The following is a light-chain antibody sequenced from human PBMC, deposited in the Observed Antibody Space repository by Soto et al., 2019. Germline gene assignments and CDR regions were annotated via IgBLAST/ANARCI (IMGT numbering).Light chain of an antibody. CDR3: LQDYDYPYT. J-gene: IGKJ2*01. CDR1: QAIRND. V-gene: IGKV1-6*01. Sequence: AIQMTQSPSSLSASVADRVTITCRASQAIRNDLDWYQQKPGKAPQLLISAASSLQAGVPSRFSGSGSGTDFTLTISSLQPEDFATYYCLQDYDYPYTFGQGTKLEIK. CDR2: AAS.